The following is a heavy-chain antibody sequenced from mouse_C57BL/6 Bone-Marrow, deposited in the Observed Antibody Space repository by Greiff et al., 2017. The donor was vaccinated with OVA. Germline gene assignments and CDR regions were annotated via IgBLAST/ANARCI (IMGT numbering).Heavy chain of an antibody. CDR2: IDPETGGT. Sequence: QVQLKQSGAELVRPGASVTLSCKASGYTFTDYEMHWVRQTPVHGLEWIGAIDPETGGTAYNQKFKGKAILTADKSSSTAYMELPSLTSEDSAVYYCTGPGAMDYWGQGTSVTVSS. V-gene: IGHV1-15*01. CDR1: GYTFTDYE. CDR3: TGPGAMDY. J-gene: IGHJ4*01.